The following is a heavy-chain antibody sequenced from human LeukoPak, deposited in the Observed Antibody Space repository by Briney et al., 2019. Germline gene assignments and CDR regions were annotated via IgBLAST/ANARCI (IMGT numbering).Heavy chain of an antibody. Sequence: GGSLRLSCAASGFTFSSYGMHWVRQAPGKGLEWVAVIWYDGTNKYYADSVKGRFTISRDNSKNTLYLQMNSLRAEDTAVYYCAGDRCSGGSCFFDYWGQGTLVTVSS. CDR3: AGDRCSGGSCFFDY. CDR2: IWYDGTNK. D-gene: IGHD2-15*01. CDR1: GFTFSSYG. J-gene: IGHJ4*02. V-gene: IGHV3-33*01.